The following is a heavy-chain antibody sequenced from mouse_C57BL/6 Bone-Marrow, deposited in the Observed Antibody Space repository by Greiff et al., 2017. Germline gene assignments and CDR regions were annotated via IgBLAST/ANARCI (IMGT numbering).Heavy chain of an antibody. Sequence: VQLQQSGAELARPGASVKLSCKASGYTFTSYGISWVKQRTGQGLEWIGEIYPRSGNTYYTEKFKGKATLTADKSSSTAYMELRSLTSEDSAVYFCARSGPPWYFDVWGTGTTVTVSS. J-gene: IGHJ1*03. CDR2: IYPRSGNT. V-gene: IGHV1-81*01. D-gene: IGHD3-1*01. CDR1: GYTFTSYG. CDR3: ARSGPPWYFDV.